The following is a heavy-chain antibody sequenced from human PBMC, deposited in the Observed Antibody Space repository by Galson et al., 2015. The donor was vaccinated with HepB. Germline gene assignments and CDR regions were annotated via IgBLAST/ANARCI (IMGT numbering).Heavy chain of an antibody. CDR1: GFTFSSYG. V-gene: IGHV3-33*01. D-gene: IGHD3-3*01. Sequence: SLRLSCAASGFTFSSYGMHWVRQAPGKGLEWVAVIWYDGSNKYYADSVKGRFTISRDNSKNTLYLQMNSLRAEDTAVYYCARDSGLRFLEWLGDFDYWGQGTLVTVSS. J-gene: IGHJ4*02. CDR2: IWYDGSNK. CDR3: ARDSGLRFLEWLGDFDY.